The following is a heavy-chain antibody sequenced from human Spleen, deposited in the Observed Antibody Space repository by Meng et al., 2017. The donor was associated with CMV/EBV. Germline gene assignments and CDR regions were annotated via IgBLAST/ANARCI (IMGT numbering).Heavy chain of an antibody. CDR3: AKAYSSSWYREYYDF. CDR2: ITASGGST. V-gene: IGHV3-23*01. Sequence: LSLTCAASGFTFSSYAMSWVRQAPGQGLEWVSPITASGGSTYYADSVKGRFTVSRDNSKNTLYLQLNSLRAEDTAVYYCAKAYSSSWYREYYDFWGQGTLVTVSS. CDR1: GFTFSSYA. D-gene: IGHD6-13*01. J-gene: IGHJ4*02.